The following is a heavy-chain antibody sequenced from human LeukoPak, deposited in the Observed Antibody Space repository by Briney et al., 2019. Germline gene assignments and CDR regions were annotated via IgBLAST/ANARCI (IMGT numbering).Heavy chain of an antibody. CDR2: INGYGSTT. CDR3: ARDEPTVTTGPPVGS. Sequence: GGSLRLSCAASGFTLETYWMHWVRQAPGKGLEWVSCINGYGSTTNYADSVKGRFTISRDNAKNTLYLQMNSLRVEDTAVYYCARDEPTVTTGPPVGSWGQGTLVTVSS. V-gene: IGHV3-74*01. CDR1: GFTLETYW. J-gene: IGHJ4*02. D-gene: IGHD4-17*01.